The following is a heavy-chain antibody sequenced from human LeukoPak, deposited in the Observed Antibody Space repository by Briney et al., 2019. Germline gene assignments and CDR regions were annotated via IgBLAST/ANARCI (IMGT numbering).Heavy chain of an antibody. CDR2: INPNSGGT. CDR1: GYTFTGYY. Sequence: ASVKVSCKASGYTFTGYYMHWVRQAPGQGLEWMGWINPNSGGTNYAQKFQGRVTMTRDTSISTAYMELSRLRSDDTAVYYCARDPGAARPIIYYYYYIDVWGKGTTVTVSS. V-gene: IGHV1-2*02. D-gene: IGHD6-6*01. J-gene: IGHJ6*03. CDR3: ARDPGAARPIIYYYYYIDV.